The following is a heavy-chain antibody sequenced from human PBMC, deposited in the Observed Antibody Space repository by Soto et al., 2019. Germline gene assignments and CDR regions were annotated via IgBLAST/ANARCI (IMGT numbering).Heavy chain of an antibody. D-gene: IGHD3-22*01. CDR1: GFTFSSYG. CDR3: AKGWVSDSSGWSFDY. Sequence: QVPLVESGGGVVQPGRSLRLSCAASGFTFSSYGMHWVRQAPGKGLEWVAVISNDGSNKYYADSVKGRFTISRDNSXXTLYRQMNSMRAEDTAVYYCAKGWVSDSSGWSFDYWGQGTLVTVSS. CDR2: ISNDGSNK. J-gene: IGHJ4*02. V-gene: IGHV3-30*18.